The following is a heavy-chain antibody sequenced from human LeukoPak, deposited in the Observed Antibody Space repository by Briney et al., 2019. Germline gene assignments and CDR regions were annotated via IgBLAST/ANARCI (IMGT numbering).Heavy chain of an antibody. V-gene: IGHV3-49*04. CDR2: IRSKAYGGTA. Sequence: GGSLRLSCTASGFTFGDYAMTWVRQAPGKGLEWVGFIRSKAYGGTADYAASVEGRFTISRDDSKSIAYPQMNSLKTEDTAVYYCTRAPVVDYWGQGTLVTVSS. CDR3: TRAPVVDY. CDR1: GFTFGDYA. J-gene: IGHJ4*02.